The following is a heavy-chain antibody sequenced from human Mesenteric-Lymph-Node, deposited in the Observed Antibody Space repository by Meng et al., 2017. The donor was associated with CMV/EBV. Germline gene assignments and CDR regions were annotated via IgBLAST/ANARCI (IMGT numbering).Heavy chain of an antibody. J-gene: IGHJ4*02. CDR3: ARHQRWLKSEGGFNY. Sequence: HGQLTVLGPGLLKPSETLSLTRAVYGGSVSGYYWSWIRQPPGKGLEWIGEINHSGSTNYNPSLKSRVTISVDTSKNQFSLKLSSVTAADTAVYYCARHQRWLKSEGGFNYWGQGTLVTVSS. CDR1: GGSVSGYY. V-gene: IGHV4-34*01. CDR2: INHSGST. D-gene: IGHD4-23*01.